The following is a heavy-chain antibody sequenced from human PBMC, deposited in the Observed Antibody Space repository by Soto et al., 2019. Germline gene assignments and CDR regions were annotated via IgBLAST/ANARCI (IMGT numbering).Heavy chain of an antibody. D-gene: IGHD6-19*01. J-gene: IGHJ4*02. V-gene: IGHV3-23*01. CDR2: ILGGSGKT. Sequence: EVQLLESGGGLVQPGGSLRLSCAASGFTFSSYAMTWVRQAPGKGLEWVALILGGSGKTYYADSVKGRFTISRDNSKNTLYLQMNGPRAEDAALYYCAKGGPIGVSGDDYWGQGTLVTVSS. CDR3: AKGGPIGVSGDDY. CDR1: GFTFSSYA.